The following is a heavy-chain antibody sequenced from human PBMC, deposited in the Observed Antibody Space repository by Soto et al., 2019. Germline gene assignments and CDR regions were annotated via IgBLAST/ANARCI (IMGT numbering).Heavy chain of an antibody. CDR2: ITLDGRGK. V-gene: IGHV3-7*05. D-gene: IGHD1-1*01. CDR1: GFTFSSYW. CDR3: ARGAMAGNEVPGD. J-gene: IGHJ1*01. Sequence: EGQLVESGGGLLQPGGSLRLSCQVSGFTFSSYWMTRVRRAPVKGLEWVAKITLDGRGKYYADAVKGRFTISRDNAKNSLHLDLRALRANDTAVYYCARGAMAGNEVPGDWGQGTLVTVSS.